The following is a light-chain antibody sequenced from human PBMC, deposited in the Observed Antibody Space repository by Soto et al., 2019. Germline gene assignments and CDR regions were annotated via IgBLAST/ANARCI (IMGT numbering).Light chain of an antibody. Sequence: DIQMTQSPSTLSASVGDRVTITCRASQSIGNLLAWHQQEPGKAPKLLIYKASSLESGVPSRFNGSGSGTEFTLTISTLQPDDLATYYCQPYKSSPCTFGQGTKLEL. V-gene: IGKV1-5*03. J-gene: IGKJ2*02. CDR3: QPYKSSPCT. CDR1: QSIGNL. CDR2: KAS.